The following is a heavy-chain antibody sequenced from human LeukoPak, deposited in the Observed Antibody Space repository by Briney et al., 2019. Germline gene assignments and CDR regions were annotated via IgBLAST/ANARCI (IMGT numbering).Heavy chain of an antibody. CDR1: GYIFSSYW. Sequence: GESLKISCKGSGYIFSSYWIGWARQMPGKGREWMGIIYPGGYDTRYSPPFQGQVTISADKSISTAYVQWNSLRASDTAMYYCARHQYYYDTRAYYIDYWGQGTLVTVSS. D-gene: IGHD3-22*01. V-gene: IGHV5-51*01. CDR2: IYPGGYDT. CDR3: ARHQYYYDTRAYYIDY. J-gene: IGHJ4*02.